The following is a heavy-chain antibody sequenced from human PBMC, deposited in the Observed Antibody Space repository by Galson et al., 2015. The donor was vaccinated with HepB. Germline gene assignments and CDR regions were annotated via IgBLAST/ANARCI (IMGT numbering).Heavy chain of an antibody. Sequence: MGIIYPGDSDTRYSPSFQGQVTISADKSISTAYLQWSSLKTSDTAMYYCARRSYGLLLDYWGQGTLVTVSS. CDR3: ARRSYGLLLDY. CDR2: IYPGDSDT. V-gene: IGHV5-51*01. J-gene: IGHJ4*02. D-gene: IGHD5-18*01.